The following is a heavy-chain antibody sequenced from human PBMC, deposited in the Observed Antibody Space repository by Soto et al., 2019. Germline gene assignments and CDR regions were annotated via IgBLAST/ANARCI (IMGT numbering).Heavy chain of an antibody. V-gene: IGHV1-18*01. CDR3: ATGTSIAVPEGP. CDR2: VSAYNGYT. CDR1: GFTFSNYG. Sequence: ASVKVSCKGSGFTFSNYGFNWVRQAPGQGLEWVGWVSAYNGYTKSAQNFQDRLIMTTDTSTNTAYMELRGLRPDDTALYYCATGTSIAVPEGPWG. D-gene: IGHD6-19*01. J-gene: IGHJ1*01.